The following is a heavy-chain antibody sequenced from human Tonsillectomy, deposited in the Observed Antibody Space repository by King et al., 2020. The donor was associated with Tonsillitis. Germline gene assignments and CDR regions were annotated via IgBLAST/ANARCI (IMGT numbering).Heavy chain of an antibody. CDR1: GFDFRSYG. CDR2: LSFDGRSK. V-gene: IGHV3-33*05. Sequence: VQLVESGGGVVQPGRSLRLSCTASGFDFRSYGMHWVRQAPGKGLEWVAVLSFDGRSKYADSVRGRFTISRDNSKNTLYLQMDSLSDEDTAVFSCARERLYSSGWGIDNWGQGTLVTVSS. J-gene: IGHJ4*02. CDR3: ARERLYSSGWGIDN. D-gene: IGHD6-19*01.